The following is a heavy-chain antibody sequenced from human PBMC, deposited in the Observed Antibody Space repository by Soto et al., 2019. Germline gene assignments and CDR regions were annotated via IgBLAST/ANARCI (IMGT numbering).Heavy chain of an antibody. V-gene: IGHV1-18*01. J-gene: IGHJ3*02. CDR2: ISAYNGNT. CDR3: ARAVFNHGSGTCAFDI. D-gene: IGHD3-10*01. CDR1: GYTFTSYS. Sequence: QVQLLQPGAEVKKPGASVKVSCKASGYTFTSYSISWVRQAPGQGLEWMGWISAYNGNTHYAQKLQDRVTMTTDTSTSTAYMELRSLRSDDTAVYYCARAVFNHGSGTCAFDIWGQGTVVTVSS.